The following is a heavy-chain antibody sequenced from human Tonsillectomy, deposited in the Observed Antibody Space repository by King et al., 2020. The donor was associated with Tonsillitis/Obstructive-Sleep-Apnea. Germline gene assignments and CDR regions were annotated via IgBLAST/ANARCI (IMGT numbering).Heavy chain of an antibody. CDR2: IDWDDDK. CDR3: ARQTHSGTYYYFDY. Sequence: TLKESGPALVKPTQTLTLTCTFSGFSLTTSGMCVSWIRQPPGKALEWLARIDWDDDKYYSTSLKTRLTISKETSKNQVVLTMTNMDPVDTATYYCARQTHSGTYYYFDYWGQGTLVTVSS. D-gene: IGHD1-26*01. V-gene: IGHV2-70*11. CDR1: GFSLTTSGMC. J-gene: IGHJ4*02.